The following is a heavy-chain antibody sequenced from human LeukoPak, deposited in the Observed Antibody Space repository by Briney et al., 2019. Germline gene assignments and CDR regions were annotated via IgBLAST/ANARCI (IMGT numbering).Heavy chain of an antibody. V-gene: IGHV3-30*04. CDR3: AKDLNSYAMVRGYHMDV. D-gene: IGHD3-10*01. CDR1: GFSFSSFA. J-gene: IGHJ6*03. CDR2: ISYDGSNK. Sequence: GGSLRLSCSASGFSFSSFAMHWVRQAPGKGLEWVAVISYDGSNKNYADSVKVRFTISRDNSKNTLYLQMNSLRAEDTAVYYCAKDLNSYAMVRGYHMDVWGKGTTVTISS.